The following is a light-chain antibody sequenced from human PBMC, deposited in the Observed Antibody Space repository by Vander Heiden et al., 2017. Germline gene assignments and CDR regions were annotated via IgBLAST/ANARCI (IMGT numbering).Light chain of an antibody. CDR2: EGA. CDR1: TSDVGSYNL. J-gene: IGLJ2*01. V-gene: IGLV2-23*01. Sequence: QSALTQPASVSGSPGQSITISCTGTTSDVGSYNLVSWYQQHPGKAPKILIYEGAERPSGISNRFSGSKYGNTASLTISGLQAEDEADYYCCSYTTSDTRVFGGGTKLTVL. CDR3: CSYTTSDTRV.